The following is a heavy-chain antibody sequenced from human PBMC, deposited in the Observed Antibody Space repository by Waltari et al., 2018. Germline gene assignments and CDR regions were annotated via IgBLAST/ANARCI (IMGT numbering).Heavy chain of an antibody. CDR3: AKDSYGSGIDY. J-gene: IGHJ4*02. D-gene: IGHD3-10*01. CDR2: ISYDGSNK. Sequence: QVQLVESGGGVVQPGRSLRLSCAASGFTFSSYGMHWVRQAPGKGLEWVAVISYDGSNKYYADSVKGRFTISRDNSKNTLYLQMNSLRAEDTAVYYCAKDSYGSGIDYWGQGTLVTVSS. V-gene: IGHV3-30*18. CDR1: GFTFSSYG.